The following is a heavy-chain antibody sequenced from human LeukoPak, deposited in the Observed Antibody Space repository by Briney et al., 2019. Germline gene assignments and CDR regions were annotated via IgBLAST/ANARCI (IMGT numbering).Heavy chain of an antibody. Sequence: PSETLSLTCAVYGGSFSGYYWSWIRQPPGKGLEWIGEIHHSGSTNYSPSLKSRVTISVDTSKNQFSLKLSSVTAADTAVYYCARHNMGYYGSGSYGPYYFDYWGQGTLVTVSS. CDR2: IHHSGST. CDR3: ARHNMGYYGSGSYGPYYFDY. V-gene: IGHV4-34*01. D-gene: IGHD3-10*01. J-gene: IGHJ4*02. CDR1: GGSFSGYY.